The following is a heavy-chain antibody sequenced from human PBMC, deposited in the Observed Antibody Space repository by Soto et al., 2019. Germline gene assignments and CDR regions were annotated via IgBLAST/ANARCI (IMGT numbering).Heavy chain of an antibody. V-gene: IGHV4-39*01. Sequence: QLQLQESGPGLVKPSETLSLTCTFSGVSISTSSYYWGWIRQPPGKGLEWIGTIYYIGSTYYNPSLKSRVTLSVDTSKNQFSLKLSSVTAADTAVYYCARLVLNYYYGMDVWGQGTTVTVSS. CDR1: GVSISTSSYY. CDR2: IYYIGST. D-gene: IGHD3-10*01. J-gene: IGHJ6*02. CDR3: ARLVLNYYYGMDV.